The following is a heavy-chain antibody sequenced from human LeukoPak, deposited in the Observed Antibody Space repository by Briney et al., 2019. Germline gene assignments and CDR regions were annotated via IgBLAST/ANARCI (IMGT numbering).Heavy chain of an antibody. J-gene: IGHJ6*02. CDR2: IRQDGSEK. CDR1: GFTFSGHW. CDR3: ARGYFDWLLLNYYYYYGMDV. Sequence: PGGSLRLSCAASGFTFSGHWMSWVRQAPGKGLEWVASIRQDGSEKHYVDSVGGRFTISRDNAKNSLYLQMNSLRAEDTAVYYCARGYFDWLLLNYYYYYGMDVWGQGTTVTVSS. D-gene: IGHD3-9*01. V-gene: IGHV3-7*04.